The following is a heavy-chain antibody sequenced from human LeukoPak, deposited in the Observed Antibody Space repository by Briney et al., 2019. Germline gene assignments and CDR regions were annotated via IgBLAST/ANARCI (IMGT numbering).Heavy chain of an antibody. CDR1: GGSFSGYY. J-gene: IGHJ4*02. CDR2: VNHSGST. Sequence: SETLSLTCAVYGGSFSGYYWSWIRQPPGKGLEWIGEVNHSGSTNYNPSLKSRVTISVDTSKNQFSLKLSSVTAADTAVYYCARGLSAIVYWGQGTLVTVSS. CDR3: ARGLSAIVY. D-gene: IGHD2-15*01. V-gene: IGHV4-34*01.